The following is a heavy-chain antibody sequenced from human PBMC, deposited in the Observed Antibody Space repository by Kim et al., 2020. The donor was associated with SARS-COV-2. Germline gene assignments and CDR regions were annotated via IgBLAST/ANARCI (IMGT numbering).Heavy chain of an antibody. V-gene: IGHV7-4-1*02. CDR2: INTNTGNP. Sequence: ASVKVSCKASGYTFTSYAINWVRQAPGQGLEWMGWINTNTGNPTYAQGFTGRFVFSLDTSVSTAYLQISSLKAEDTAVYYCARGPAGIITVVTPFDYWGQGTLVTVSS. J-gene: IGHJ4*02. D-gene: IGHD2-15*01. CDR1: GYTFTSYA. CDR3: ARGPAGIITVVTPFDY.